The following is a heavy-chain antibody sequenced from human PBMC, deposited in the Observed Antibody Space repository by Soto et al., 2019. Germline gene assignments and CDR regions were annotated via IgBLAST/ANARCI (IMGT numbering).Heavy chain of an antibody. CDR1: GYSFTSYW. CDR2: IYPGDSDT. V-gene: IGHV5-51*01. J-gene: IGHJ6*02. CDR3: ARQGRCSSTSCYTAANFYYYGMDV. Sequence: GESLKISCKGSGYSFTSYWIGWVRQMPGKGLEWMGIIYPGDSDTRYSPSFQGQVTISADKSISTAYLQWSSLQASDTAIYYCARQGRCSSTSCYTAANFYYYGMDVWGQGTTVTVSS. D-gene: IGHD2-2*02.